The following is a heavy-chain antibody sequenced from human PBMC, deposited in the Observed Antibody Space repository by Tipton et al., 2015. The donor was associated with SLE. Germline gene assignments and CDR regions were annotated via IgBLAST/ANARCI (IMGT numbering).Heavy chain of an antibody. D-gene: IGHD2/OR15-2a*01. Sequence: SLRLSCTTSGFRFGDYAMSWVRQAPGKGLEWVGFVRSNTYGGTTEYAASVEGRFTISRDDSQGIASLQMNSLKTEDTAVYYCTADLYVSTTYCHDFWGQGTLVTVSS. CDR1: GFRFGDYA. CDR2: VRSNTYGGTT. J-gene: IGHJ4*02. CDR3: TADLYVSTTYCHDF. V-gene: IGHV3-49*04.